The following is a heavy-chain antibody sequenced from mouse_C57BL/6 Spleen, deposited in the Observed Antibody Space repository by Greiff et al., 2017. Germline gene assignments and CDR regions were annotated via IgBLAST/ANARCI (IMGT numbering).Heavy chain of an antibody. CDR1: GFTFSSYT. J-gene: IGHJ3*01. CDR3: AREVGERFYDGYFAWFAY. D-gene: IGHD2-3*01. Sequence: EVQGVESGGGLVKPGGSLKLSCAASGFTFSSYTMSWVRQTPEKRLEWVATISGGGGNTYYPDSVKGRSTLTRDKAKNTPYLQMSSLRSEGTGLYYCAREVGERFYDGYFAWFAYWGKGTLVTVSA. V-gene: IGHV5-9*01. CDR2: ISGGGGNT.